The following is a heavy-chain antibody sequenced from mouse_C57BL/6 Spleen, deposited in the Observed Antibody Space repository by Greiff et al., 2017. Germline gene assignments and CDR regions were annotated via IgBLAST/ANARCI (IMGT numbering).Heavy chain of an antibody. Sequence: QVQLQQPGAELVKPGASVKLSCKASGYTFTSYWMQWVKQRPGQGLEWIGEIDPSDSYTNYNQKFKGKATLTVDKSSSTAYMQLSSLTSEDSAVYYCARCSSYFDYFDYWGQGTTLTVSS. D-gene: IGHD1-1*01. CDR1: GYTFTSYW. CDR3: ARCSSYFDYFDY. J-gene: IGHJ2*01. CDR2: IDPSDSYT. V-gene: IGHV1-50*01.